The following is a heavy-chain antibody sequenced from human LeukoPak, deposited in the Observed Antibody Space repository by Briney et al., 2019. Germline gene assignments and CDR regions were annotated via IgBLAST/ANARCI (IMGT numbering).Heavy chain of an antibody. CDR1: GGSMSYDY. V-gene: IGHV4-59*08. CDR3: ATLRGASTAVFDS. CDR2: IHYSGAT. Sequence: SETPCLTCTVSGGSMSYDYWSWIRQSPGKRLEWIGYIHYSGATNYSPSLKSRVTISVDTSKNQFSLKLSSVTAADTALYYCATLRGASTAVFDSWGQGALVTVSS. J-gene: IGHJ4*02. D-gene: IGHD2-21*02.